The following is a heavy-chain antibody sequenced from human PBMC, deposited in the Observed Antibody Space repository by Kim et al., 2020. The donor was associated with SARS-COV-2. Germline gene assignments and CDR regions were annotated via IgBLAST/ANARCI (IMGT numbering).Heavy chain of an antibody. J-gene: IGHJ4*02. V-gene: IGHV3-7*01. D-gene: IGHD2-2*01. CDR2: IKQDGTDK. CDR1: GFSLGDYW. CDR3: ARWTSTSYY. Sequence: GGSLRLSCAASGFSLGDYWMNWVRQAPGKGLEWVANIKQDGTDKHYVDSVKGRFTISRDNAKNSLHLQMNSLRAEDTAVYYCARWTSTSYYWGQGTLVTVSS.